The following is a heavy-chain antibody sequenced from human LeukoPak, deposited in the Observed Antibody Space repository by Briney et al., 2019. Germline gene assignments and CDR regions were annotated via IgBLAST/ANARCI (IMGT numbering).Heavy chain of an antibody. CDR1: GYSISSGYY. D-gene: IGHD3-10*01. J-gene: IGHJ5*02. V-gene: IGHV4-38-2*01. CDR2: IYHNGNT. CDR3: ARQQGYGSGRYNWFDP. Sequence: PSETLSLTCAVSGYSISSGYYWGWIRQPPRKGLEWIGSIYHNGNTYYNPSLKSRVTISVDTSKNQFSLNLSSVTAADTAVYYCARQQGYGSGRYNWFDPWGQGTLVTVSS.